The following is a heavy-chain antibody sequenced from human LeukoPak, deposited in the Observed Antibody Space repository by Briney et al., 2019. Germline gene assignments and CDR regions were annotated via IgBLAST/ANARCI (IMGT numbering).Heavy chain of an antibody. CDR1: GFTFSTYA. J-gene: IGHJ4*02. CDR2: VIDNGGNT. CDR3: AKGSSQYYFEY. Sequence: GGSVRLSCGASGFTFSTYAMYWVRQAPGKGLEWVAAVIDNGGNTYYTDSVKGRFTISRDNSKNTLFLQMNSLRGEDTAVYYCAKGSSQYYFEYWGQGTLVTVSS. D-gene: IGHD6-19*01. V-gene: IGHV3-23*01.